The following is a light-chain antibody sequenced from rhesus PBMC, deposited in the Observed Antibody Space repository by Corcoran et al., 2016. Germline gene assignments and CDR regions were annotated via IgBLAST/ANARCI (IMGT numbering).Light chain of an antibody. V-gene: IGLV2-32*02. CDR3: SSYAGSNTYI. J-gene: IGLJ1*01. CDR2: EVS. CDR1: SSDIGGYNY. Sequence: QAALTQPRSMSGSPGQSVTISCTGTSSDIGGYNYVSWYQQHPGTAPKLMIYEVSKRPSGVSDRFSGSKSGNTASLTISGLQAEDEADYYCSSYAGSNTYIFGAGTPLTVL.